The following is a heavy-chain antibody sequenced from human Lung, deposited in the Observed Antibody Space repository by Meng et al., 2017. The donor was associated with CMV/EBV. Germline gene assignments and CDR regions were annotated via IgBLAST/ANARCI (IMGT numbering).Heavy chain of an antibody. D-gene: IGHD3-9*01. Sequence: QVQLVQSGAEVNKHGXPEKVARTVSGYTLTELSMHWVRQAPGKGLEWMGCFDPEDGETIYAQKFQGRVTMTEDTSTDTAYMELSSLRSEDTAVYYCATDRRYDILTGYFDYWGQGTLVTVSS. CDR2: FDPEDGET. J-gene: IGHJ4*02. V-gene: IGHV1-24*01. CDR3: ATDRRYDILTGYFDY. CDR1: GYTLTELS.